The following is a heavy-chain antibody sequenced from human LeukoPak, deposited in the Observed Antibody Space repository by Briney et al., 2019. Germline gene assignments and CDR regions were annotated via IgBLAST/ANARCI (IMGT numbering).Heavy chain of an antibody. Sequence: SETLSLTCTVSGGSISSYYWSWIRQSPGKGLEWIGYIYYSGSTNYNPSLKSRVTISVDTSKNQFSLKLSSVTAADTAVYYCARVSFQANYASGGYSPSDHGGQGPLVTVSS. CDR1: GGSISSYY. CDR2: IYYSGST. CDR3: ARVSFQANYASGGYSPSDH. V-gene: IGHV4-59*01. J-gene: IGHJ4*02. D-gene: IGHD3-22*01.